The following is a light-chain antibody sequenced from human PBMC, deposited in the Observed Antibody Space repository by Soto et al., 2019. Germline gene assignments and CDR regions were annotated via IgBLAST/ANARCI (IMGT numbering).Light chain of an antibody. J-gene: IGLJ1*01. V-gene: IGLV2-14*03. CDR3: SSHTTSSALQV. CDR2: GVS. Sequence: QSALTQPASVSGSPGQSITISCSGTISDFVVYNYVSWYQQHPGKAPKLMLYGVSKRPSGVSNRFSGSKSGNTASLTISGLQAEDEADYYRSSHTTSSALQVFGTGTKVTVL. CDR1: ISDFVVYNY.